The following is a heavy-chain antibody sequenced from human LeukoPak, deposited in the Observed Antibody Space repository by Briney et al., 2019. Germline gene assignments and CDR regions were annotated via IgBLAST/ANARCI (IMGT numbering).Heavy chain of an antibody. D-gene: IGHD3-22*01. J-gene: IGHJ5*02. V-gene: IGHV3-7*01. CDR1: GFTFSDYW. CDR3: ARDLYYFDCSGYYASDL. CDR2: IKQDGSEK. Sequence: PGGSLRLSCAASGFTFSDYWMSWVRQAPGKGLEWVANIKQDGSEKHNVDSLRGRFTISRDNAKKSLDLQMNSLRAEDTAVYFCARDLYYFDCSGYYASDLWGQGTLVTVSS.